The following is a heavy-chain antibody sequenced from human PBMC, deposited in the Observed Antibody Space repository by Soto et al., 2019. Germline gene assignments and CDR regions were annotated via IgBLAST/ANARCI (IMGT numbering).Heavy chain of an antibody. CDR2: IIPILGIA. Sequence: SVKVSCKASGGTFSSYTISWVRQAPGQGLEWMGRIIPILGIANYAQKFQGRVTITADKSTSTAYMELSSLRSEDTAVYYCANGYSGYEFYYYYGMDVWGQGTTVTVSS. J-gene: IGHJ6*02. CDR1: GGTFSSYT. D-gene: IGHD5-12*01. V-gene: IGHV1-69*02. CDR3: ANGYSGYEFYYYYGMDV.